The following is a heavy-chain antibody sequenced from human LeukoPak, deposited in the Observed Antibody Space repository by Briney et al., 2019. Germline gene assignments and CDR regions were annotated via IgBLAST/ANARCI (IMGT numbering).Heavy chain of an antibody. D-gene: IGHD6-6*01. CDR1: GFTFSSYS. V-gene: IGHV3-21*01. CDR2: ISSSSSYI. J-gene: IGHJ5*02. Sequence: GGSLRLSCAASGFTFSSYSMNWVRQAPGKGLEWVPSISSSSSYIYYADSVKGRFTISRDNAKNSLYLQMNSLRAEDTAVYYCARVRIAARLNWFDPWGQGTLVTVSS. CDR3: ARVRIAARLNWFDP.